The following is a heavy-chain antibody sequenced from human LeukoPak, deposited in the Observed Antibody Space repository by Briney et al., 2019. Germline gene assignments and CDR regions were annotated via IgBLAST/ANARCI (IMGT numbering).Heavy chain of an antibody. CDR2: INHSGST. CDR1: GGSFSSSY. J-gene: IGHJ4*02. CDR3: ARGLAGSSSGTPSVFDY. Sequence: SETLSLTCAVYGGSFSSSYWSWIRQPPGKGLEWIGGINHSGSTNYNPSLKSRVTISVDTSKNQFSLKLSSVTAADTAVYYCARGLAGSSSGTPSVFDYWGQGTLVTVSS. D-gene: IGHD3-10*01. V-gene: IGHV4-34*01.